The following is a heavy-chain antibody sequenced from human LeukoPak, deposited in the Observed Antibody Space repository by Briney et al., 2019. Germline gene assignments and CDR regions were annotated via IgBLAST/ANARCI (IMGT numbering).Heavy chain of an antibody. CDR1: GFTFSSYS. Sequence: PGGSLRLSCAASGFTFSSYSMNWVRQAPGKGLELISYTSSSSSTIYYADSVKGRFTISRDNAKNSLYLQMNSLRAEDTAVYYCARDLYPGDAFDIWGQGTMVTVSS. J-gene: IGHJ3*02. V-gene: IGHV3-48*01. CDR2: TSSSSSTI. D-gene: IGHD2-8*01. CDR3: ARDLYPGDAFDI.